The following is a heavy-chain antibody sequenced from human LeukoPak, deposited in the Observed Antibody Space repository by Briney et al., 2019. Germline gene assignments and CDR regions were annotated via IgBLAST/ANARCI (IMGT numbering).Heavy chain of an antibody. V-gene: IGHV6-1*01. CDR1: GDSVSSNSAA. CDR3: ARGDYYDSSGYYLSWFDP. J-gene: IGHJ5*02. D-gene: IGHD3-22*01. Sequence: SQTLSLTCAISGDSVSSNSAAWNWIRQSPSRGLEWLGRTYYRSKWYNDYAVSVKSRITINPDTSKNQFSLQLNSVTPEDTAVYYCARGDYYDSSGYYLSWFDPWGQGTLVTVSS. CDR2: TYYRSKWYN.